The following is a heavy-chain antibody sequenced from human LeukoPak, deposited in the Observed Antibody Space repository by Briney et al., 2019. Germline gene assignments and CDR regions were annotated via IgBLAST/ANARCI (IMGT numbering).Heavy chain of an antibody. D-gene: IGHD3-22*01. V-gene: IGHV4-38-2*02. Sequence: PSETLSLTCSVSGYSISSGFYWGWIRQPPGEGLEWIGSIFHSGSTYYNPSLKSRVTISVDTSKNQFSLKLSSVTAADTAVYYCTRGSIAYYYMDVWGKGTTVTISS. CDR1: GYSISSGFY. CDR2: IFHSGST. CDR3: TRGSIAYYYMDV. J-gene: IGHJ6*03.